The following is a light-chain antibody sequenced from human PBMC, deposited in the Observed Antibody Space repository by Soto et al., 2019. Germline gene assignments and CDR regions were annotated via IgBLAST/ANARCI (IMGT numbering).Light chain of an antibody. CDR3: SSYTSSSTLEV. J-gene: IGLJ1*01. Sequence: QSALTQPASVSGSPGQSIPISCTGTSSDVGGYNYVSWYQQHPGKAPKLMIYDVSNRPSGVSNRFSGPKSGNTASLTISGLQAEDEADYYCSSYTSSSTLEVFGTGTKLTVL. CDR2: DVS. V-gene: IGLV2-14*01. CDR1: SSDVGGYNY.